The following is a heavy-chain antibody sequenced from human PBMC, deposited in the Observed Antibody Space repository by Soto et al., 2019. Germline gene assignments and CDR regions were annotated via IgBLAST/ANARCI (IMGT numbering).Heavy chain of an antibody. V-gene: IGHV4-31*03. CDR3: ARSRSYYVEDFQK. CDR2: IYYSGLT. Sequence: SETLSLTCSVSGDSISTEGYYWSWIRQHTGKGLEWIGYIYYSGLTSYNPSLKSRVTMSRATSKNQFYLKLSSVTAADTAVYYCARSRSYYVEDFQKWGQGTLVTVSS. CDR1: GDSISTEGYY. D-gene: IGHD1-26*01. J-gene: IGHJ1*01.